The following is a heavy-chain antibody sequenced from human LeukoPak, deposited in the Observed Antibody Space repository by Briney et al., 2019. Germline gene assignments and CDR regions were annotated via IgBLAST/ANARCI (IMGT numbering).Heavy chain of an antibody. D-gene: IGHD3-3*01. V-gene: IGHV3-21*01. CDR3: AKDAAEYYDFWSGYYLDY. J-gene: IGHJ4*02. CDR2: ISSSSSYI. Sequence: SGGSLRLSCAASGFTFSSYSMNWVRQAPGKGLEWVSSISSSSSYIYYADSVKGRFTISRDNSKNTLYLQMNSLRAEDTAVYYCAKDAAEYYDFWSGYYLDYWGQGTLVTVSS. CDR1: GFTFSSYS.